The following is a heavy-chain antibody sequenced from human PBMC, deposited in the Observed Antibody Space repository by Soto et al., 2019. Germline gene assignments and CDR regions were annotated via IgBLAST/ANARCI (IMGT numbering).Heavy chain of an antibody. CDR3: AKSSSGWFDY. D-gene: IGHD6-19*01. Sequence: QVQLVESGGGVVQPGRSLRLSCAASGFTFSSYGMHWVRQAPGKGLEWVAVISYDGSNKYYADSVKGRFTISRDNSKNTLYLQMNSPRAEDTAVYYCAKSSSGWFDYWGQGTLVTVSS. CDR2: ISYDGSNK. V-gene: IGHV3-30*18. CDR1: GFTFSSYG. J-gene: IGHJ4*02.